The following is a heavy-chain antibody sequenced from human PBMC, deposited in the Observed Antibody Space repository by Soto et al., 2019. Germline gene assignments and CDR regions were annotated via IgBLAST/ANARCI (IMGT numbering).Heavy chain of an antibody. D-gene: IGHD3-16*01. Sequence: KPSETLSLTCTVYGESISGSTYYWTWIRQPPGKGLEWIGYVYFNGNTNYNPSLKRRVSISIDTSKNQISLALNSVTAADTAVDYCASVTFGGVVLAHWGQGTLVTVSS. CDR2: VYFNGNT. J-gene: IGHJ4*02. CDR3: ASVTFGGVVLAH. V-gene: IGHV4-61*01. CDR1: GESISGSTYY.